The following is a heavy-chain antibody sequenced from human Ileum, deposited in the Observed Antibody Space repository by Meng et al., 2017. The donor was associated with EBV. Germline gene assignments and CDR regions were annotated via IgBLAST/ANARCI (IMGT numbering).Heavy chain of an antibody. CDR1: CGSIRVSNW. J-gene: IGHJ4*02. Sequence: ASVPGLTMPAVTLALHCAVTCGSIRVSNWWIWVRQPQGKALEWIGEIYHSGSTNYNPFLKSRVTISVDKSKNQFSLNLSSVTAADTAVYYCARVGQWLPIDYWGQGTLVTVSS. D-gene: IGHD6-19*01. V-gene: IGHV4-4*02. CDR3: ARVGQWLPIDY. CDR2: IYHSGST.